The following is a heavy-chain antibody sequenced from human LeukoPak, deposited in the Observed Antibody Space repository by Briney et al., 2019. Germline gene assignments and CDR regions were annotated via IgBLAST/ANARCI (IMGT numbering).Heavy chain of an antibody. CDR3: ATGHRIAVAGTGDY. D-gene: IGHD6-19*01. V-gene: IGHV1-24*01. Sequence: GASVKVSCKVSGYTLTELSMHWVRQAPGKGLEWMGGFDPEDGETIYAQKFQGRVTMTEDTSTDTAYMELSSLRSEDTAVYYCATGHRIAVAGTGDYWGQGTLVPVSS. CDR1: GYTLTELS. CDR2: FDPEDGET. J-gene: IGHJ4*02.